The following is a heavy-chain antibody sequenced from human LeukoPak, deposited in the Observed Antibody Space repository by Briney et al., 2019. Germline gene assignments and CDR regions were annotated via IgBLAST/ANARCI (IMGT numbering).Heavy chain of an antibody. J-gene: IGHJ4*02. CDR1: GFTFSSYA. Sequence: PGGSLRLSCAASGFTFSSYAMSWVRQAPGKGLEWVSAISGSGGGTYYADSVKGRFTISRDNSKNTLYLQMNSLRAEDTAVYYCAKDPYNYGDYERFDYWGQGTLVTVSS. D-gene: IGHD4-17*01. CDR3: AKDPYNYGDYERFDY. CDR2: ISGSGGGT. V-gene: IGHV3-23*01.